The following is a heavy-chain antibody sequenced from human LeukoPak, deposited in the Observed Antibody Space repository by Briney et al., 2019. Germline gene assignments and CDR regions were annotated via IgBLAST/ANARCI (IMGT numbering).Heavy chain of an antibody. CDR1: GGSIRSSDW. CDR2: IYHSGST. D-gene: IGHD2-15*01. CDR3: AMRVVVAVRGAFDI. Sequence: SETLSLTCAVSGGSIRSSDWWRWVRPPPGEGLEWIGEIYHSGSTNYNPSLKSRVTISVDKSKNQFSLNLSSVTAADTAVYYCAMRVVVAVRGAFDIWGQGTMVTVSS. V-gene: IGHV4-4*02. J-gene: IGHJ3*02.